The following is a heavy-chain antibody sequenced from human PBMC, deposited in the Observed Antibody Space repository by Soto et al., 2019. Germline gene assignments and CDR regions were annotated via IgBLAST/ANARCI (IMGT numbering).Heavy chain of an antibody. D-gene: IGHD4-17*01. Sequence: TLSLTCSFSVGSISSGNSYWNWIGQHPGKGLEWIGHIYYSGSTYYNPSLKRRVSISVDTSTNQFSLRLSSVTAADTAVYYCARDAGAFYGGNSGWLDPWGRGNLVPVYS. CDR3: ARDAGAFYGGNSGWLDP. J-gene: IGHJ5*02. CDR2: IYYSGST. CDR1: VGSISSGNSY. V-gene: IGHV4-31*03.